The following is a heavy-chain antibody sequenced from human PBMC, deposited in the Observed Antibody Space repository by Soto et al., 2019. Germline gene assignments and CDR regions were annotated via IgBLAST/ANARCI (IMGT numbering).Heavy chain of an antibody. D-gene: IGHD2-8*01. CDR2: IIPIFGTA. V-gene: IGHV1-69*13. CDR1: VGTFSSYA. CDR3: ARDSSMVYAQNWFDP. Sequence: GASVKVSCKASVGTFSSYAISWLRQAPGQGLEWMGGIIPIFGTANYAQKFQGRVTITADESTSTAYMELSSLRSEDTAVYYCARDSSMVYAQNWFDPWGQGTLVTVSS. J-gene: IGHJ5*02.